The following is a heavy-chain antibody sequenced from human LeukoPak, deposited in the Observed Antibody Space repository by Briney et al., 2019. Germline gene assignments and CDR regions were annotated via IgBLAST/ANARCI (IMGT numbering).Heavy chain of an antibody. D-gene: IGHD6-19*01. V-gene: IGHV1-24*01. Sequence: ASVKVSCKVSGYTLTELSMHWVRQAPGKGLEWMGGFDPEDGETIYAQKFQGRVTMTEDTSTDTAYMELSSLRSEDTAVYYCARGGIAVAGLYDAFDIWGQGTMVTVSS. J-gene: IGHJ3*02. CDR1: GYTLTELS. CDR3: ARGGIAVAGLYDAFDI. CDR2: FDPEDGET.